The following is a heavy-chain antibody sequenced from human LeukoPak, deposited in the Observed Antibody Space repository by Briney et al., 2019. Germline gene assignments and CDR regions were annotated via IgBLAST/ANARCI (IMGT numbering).Heavy chain of an antibody. J-gene: IGHJ4*02. CDR2: ISGIGTSI. CDR1: GFTFSNYE. Sequence: GGSLRLSCAASGFTFSNYEINWVRQAPGRGLEWISYISGIGTSIYHANSVKGRFPISRDNAKNSVYLQMHRLRAEDPAVYYCARETYYGSGSYSAFALDYWGQGTLVTVSS. CDR3: ARETYYGSGSYSAFALDY. V-gene: IGHV3-48*03. D-gene: IGHD3-10*01.